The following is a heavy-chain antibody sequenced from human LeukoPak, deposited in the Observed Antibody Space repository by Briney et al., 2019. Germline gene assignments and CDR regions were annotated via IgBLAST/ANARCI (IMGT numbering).Heavy chain of an antibody. CDR1: GYTFTSYG. J-gene: IGHJ3*02. Sequence: ASVKVSCKASGYTFTSYGISWVRQAPGQGLEWMGWISAYNGNTNYAQKLQGRVTMTTDTSTSTAYMELRSLRSDDTAVYYCARDRWIQLWLGSVRVVPDAFDIWGQGTMVTVSS. CDR2: ISAYNGNT. D-gene: IGHD5-18*01. V-gene: IGHV1-18*01. CDR3: ARDRWIQLWLGSVRVVPDAFDI.